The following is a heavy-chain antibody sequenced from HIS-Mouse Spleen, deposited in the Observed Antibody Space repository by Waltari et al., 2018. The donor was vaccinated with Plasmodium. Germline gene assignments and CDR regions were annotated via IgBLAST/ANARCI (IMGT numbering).Heavy chain of an antibody. Sequence: QLQLQESGPGLVKPSETLSLTCTVSGGSISSSSYYWGWIRQPPGKGVEGIGSIYYSGRPHYNPSLKSRVTISVDTSKNQFSLKLSTVTAADTAVYYCARRGGSYYYFDYWGQGTLVTVSS. V-gene: IGHV4-39*01. J-gene: IGHJ4*02. CDR3: ARRGGSYYYFDY. CDR1: GGSISSSSYY. CDR2: IYYSGRP. D-gene: IGHD1-26*01.